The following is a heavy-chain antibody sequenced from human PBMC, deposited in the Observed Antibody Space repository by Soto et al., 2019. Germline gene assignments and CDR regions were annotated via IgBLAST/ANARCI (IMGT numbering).Heavy chain of an antibody. J-gene: IGHJ5*02. Sequence: ASVKVSCKASGGTFSSYAISWVRQAPGQGLERMGGIIPIFGTANYAQKFQGRVTITADESTSTAYMELSSLRSEVTAVYYCARGSVTTVYNWFDPWGQGTLVTVSS. CDR3: ARGSVTTVYNWFDP. CDR2: IIPIFGTA. V-gene: IGHV1-69*13. CDR1: GGTFSSYA. D-gene: IGHD4-17*01.